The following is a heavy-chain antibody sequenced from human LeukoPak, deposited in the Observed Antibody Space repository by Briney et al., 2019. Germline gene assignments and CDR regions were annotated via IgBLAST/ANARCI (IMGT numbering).Heavy chain of an antibody. CDR3: ARDRFGPTEN. CDR1: GFTFNTYG. CDR2: IRYDGTEK. Sequence: PGRSLRLSCAASGFTFNTYGMHWVRQAPGKGLEWVAVIRYDGTEKYYSDSVKGRFTISGDNSQNTLYLQMNSLRVEDTAVYYCARDRFGPTENWGQGTLVTVSS. D-gene: IGHD3-10*01. V-gene: IGHV3-33*01. J-gene: IGHJ4*02.